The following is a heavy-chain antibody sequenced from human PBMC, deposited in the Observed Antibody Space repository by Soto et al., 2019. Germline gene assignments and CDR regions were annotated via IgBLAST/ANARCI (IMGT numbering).Heavy chain of an antibody. CDR1: GGSISSSNW. V-gene: IGHV4-4*02. Sequence: QVQLQESGPGLVKPSGTLSLTCAVSGGSISSSNWWSWVRQPPGKGLERIGEIYHSGSTNYNPYRKRRVTISVDKSKNQFSLKLSSVTAADTAVYYCARDSGYCSSTSCYLPGFYYGMDVWGQGTTVTVSS. D-gene: IGHD2-2*01. CDR2: IYHSGST. J-gene: IGHJ6*02. CDR3: ARDSGYCSSTSCYLPGFYYGMDV.